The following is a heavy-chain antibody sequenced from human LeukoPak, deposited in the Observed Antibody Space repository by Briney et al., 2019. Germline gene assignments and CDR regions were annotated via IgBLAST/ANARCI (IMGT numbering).Heavy chain of an antibody. J-gene: IGHJ3*02. CDR2: IKQDGSEK. V-gene: IGHV3-7*01. D-gene: IGHD4-23*01. CDR1: GFTFSSYW. Sequence: GGSLRLSCAASGFTFSSYWMSWVRQAPGKGLEWVANIKQDGSEKYYVDSVKGRFTISRDNAKNSLYLQMNSLRAEDTAVYYCARDFYGGNSGRAFDIWGQGTMVTVSS. CDR3: ARDFYGGNSGRAFDI.